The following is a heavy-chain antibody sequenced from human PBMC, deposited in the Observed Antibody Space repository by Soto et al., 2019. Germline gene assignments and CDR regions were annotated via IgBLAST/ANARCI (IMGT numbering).Heavy chain of an antibody. CDR2: IYYSGST. J-gene: IGHJ4*02. V-gene: IGHV4-59*01. Sequence: PSETLSLTCTVSGGSISSYYWSWIRQPPGKGLEWIGYIYYSGSTNYNPSLKSRVTISVDTSKNQFSLKLSSVTAADTAVYYCARDTPDYDSTLGGFDYWGQGTLVTVSS. D-gene: IGHD3-22*01. CDR3: ARDTPDYDSTLGGFDY. CDR1: GGSISSYY.